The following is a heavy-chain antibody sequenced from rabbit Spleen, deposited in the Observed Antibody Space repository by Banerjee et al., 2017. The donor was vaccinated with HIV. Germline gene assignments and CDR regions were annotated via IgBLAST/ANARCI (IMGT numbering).Heavy chain of an antibody. Sequence: QEQLVESGGGLVQPEGSLTLTCTASGFSFSNSYYMCWVRQAPGKGLEWIACIYTGSSGTTYYASWAKGRFTCSKTSSTTVTLQMTSLTAADTATYFCARDAGSSFSTYGMDLWGPGTLVTVS. CDR3: ARDAGSSFSTYGMDL. CDR1: GFSFSNSYY. CDR2: IYTGSSGTT. D-gene: IGHD8-1*01. V-gene: IGHV1S45*01. J-gene: IGHJ6*01.